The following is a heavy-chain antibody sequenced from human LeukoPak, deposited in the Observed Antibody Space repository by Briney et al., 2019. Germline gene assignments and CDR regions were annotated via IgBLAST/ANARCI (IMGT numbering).Heavy chain of an antibody. CDR1: GGSFSGYY. J-gene: IGHJ4*02. CDR3: ARAVQPHPYYYDSSGQGYFDY. Sequence: SETLSLTCAVYGGSFSGYYWSWIRQPPGKGLEWIGEINHSGSTNYNPSLKSRVTTSVDTSKNHFSLKLSSVTAADTAVYYCARAVQPHPYYYDSSGQGYFDYWGQGTLVTVSS. V-gene: IGHV4-34*01. D-gene: IGHD3-22*01. CDR2: INHSGST.